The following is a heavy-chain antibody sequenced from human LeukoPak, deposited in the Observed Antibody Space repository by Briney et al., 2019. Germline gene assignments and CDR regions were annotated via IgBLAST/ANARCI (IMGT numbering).Heavy chain of an antibody. D-gene: IGHD3-22*01. CDR1: GFTFSRCA. J-gene: IGHJ4*02. CDR2: ILYDGSNK. Sequence: GRSLRLSCTASGFTFSRCALHWVRQAPGKGLEWVAVILYDGSNKYYADSVKGRFTISKDNSKHTLYLQMNSLRAEDTAVYYCARTRYDSSGYYHSAPFDYWGQGTLVTVSS. CDR3: ARTRYDSSGYYHSAPFDY. V-gene: IGHV3-30-3*01.